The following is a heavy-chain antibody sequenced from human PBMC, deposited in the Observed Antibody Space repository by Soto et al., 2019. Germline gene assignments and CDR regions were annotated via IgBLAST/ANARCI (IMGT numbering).Heavy chain of an antibody. D-gene: IGHD1-1*01. CDR1: GYTFTGYS. Sequence: ASVKVSCKASGYTFTGYSMHWVRQAPGQGFEWMGGIIPIIGTANYAQKFQGRVTITRDESTSTAYMELSRLRSEDTAVYYCARSTTPPGHFDYWGQGTLVTVSS. J-gene: IGHJ4*02. CDR3: ARSTTPPGHFDY. CDR2: IIPIIGTA. V-gene: IGHV1-69*05.